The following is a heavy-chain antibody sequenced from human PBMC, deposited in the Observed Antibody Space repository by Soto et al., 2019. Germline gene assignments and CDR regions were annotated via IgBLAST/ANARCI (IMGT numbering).Heavy chain of an antibody. Sequence: QVHLVESGGGVVQPGRSLRLSCAASGFTFSSFGMHWVRQAPGKGLEWVAVIWFDGSNKYYADSVKGRFTISRDNSKNTLYLHMNSLRAEDTAVYSSARDADCGGDCYLGDYYFDYWGQGTLVTVSS. J-gene: IGHJ4*02. V-gene: IGHV3-33*01. CDR2: IWFDGSNK. CDR3: ARDADCGGDCYLGDYYFDY. D-gene: IGHD2-21*02. CDR1: GFTFSSFG.